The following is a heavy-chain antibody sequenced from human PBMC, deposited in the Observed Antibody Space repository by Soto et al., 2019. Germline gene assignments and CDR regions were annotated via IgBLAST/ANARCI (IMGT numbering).Heavy chain of an antibody. D-gene: IGHD3-10*01. CDR1: GDSISRYY. Sequence: QVPLQESGPGLVKPSETLSLTCTVSGDSISRYYWSWIRLSPGKGLEWIGYIYYSGETNYNPSVKSRVPISVDRTKYQFSLKLSSVTAADPAVYYCARDQGGEFLKGSGMDVWGQGTTVTVSS. J-gene: IGHJ6*02. CDR3: ARDQGGEFLKGSGMDV. CDR2: IYYSGET. V-gene: IGHV4-59*01.